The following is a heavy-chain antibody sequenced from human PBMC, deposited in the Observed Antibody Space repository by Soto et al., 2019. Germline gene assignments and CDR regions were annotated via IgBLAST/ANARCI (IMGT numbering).Heavy chain of an antibody. J-gene: IGHJ4*02. D-gene: IGHD2-2*01. Sequence: ASVKVSCKASGYTFTGYYMHWVRQAPGQGLGWMGWINPNSGGTNYAQKFQGWVTMTRDTSISTAYMELSRLRSDDTAVYYCARDGSSTSCCNPENLDYWGQGTLVTVSS. V-gene: IGHV1-2*04. CDR1: GYTFTGYY. CDR2: INPNSGGT. CDR3: ARDGSSTSCCNPENLDY.